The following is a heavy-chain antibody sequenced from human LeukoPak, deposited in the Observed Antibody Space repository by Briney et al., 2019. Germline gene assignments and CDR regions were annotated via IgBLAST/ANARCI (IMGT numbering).Heavy chain of an antibody. D-gene: IGHD6-19*01. CDR1: GFSLTTSGVG. CDR2: IYWDDDK. Sequence: KGSGPTLVNPTQTLTLTCTFSGFSLTTSGVGVGWIRQPPGQALEWLALIYWDDDKRYSPSLKSRVTITKDTSKNQVVLTMTNMDPVDTATYYCSRTRRGQIGWTNDYWGQGTLVTVSS. J-gene: IGHJ4*02. CDR3: SRTRRGQIGWTNDY. V-gene: IGHV2-5*02.